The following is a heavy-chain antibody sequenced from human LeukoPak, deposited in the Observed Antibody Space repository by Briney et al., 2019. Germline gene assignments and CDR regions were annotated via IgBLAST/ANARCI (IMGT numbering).Heavy chain of an antibody. CDR1: GGSISSYY. CDR2: IYYSGST. CDR3: ARGGLEWLTPYYYYMDV. D-gene: IGHD3-3*01. J-gene: IGHJ6*03. V-gene: IGHV4-59*01. Sequence: SETLSLTCTVSGGSISSYYWSWIRQPPGKGLEWIGYIYYSGSTNYNPSLKSRVTISVDTSKNQFSLKLGSVTAADTAVYYCARGGLEWLTPYYYYMDVWGKGTTVTVSS.